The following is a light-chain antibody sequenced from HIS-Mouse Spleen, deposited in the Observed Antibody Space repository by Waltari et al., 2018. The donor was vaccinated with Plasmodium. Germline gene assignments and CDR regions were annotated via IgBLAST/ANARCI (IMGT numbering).Light chain of an antibody. CDR1: QSISSY. V-gene: IGKV1-39*01. CDR2: AAS. Sequence: DIQMTQSPSSLSASVGDRVTITCRASQSISSYLNWYPQKPGQAPKLLMYAASSLQSGVPSRFSGSGSGTACNLTISSLQPEYFATYYCQQSYSTWTFGQGTKVEIK. CDR3: QQSYSTWT. J-gene: IGKJ1*01.